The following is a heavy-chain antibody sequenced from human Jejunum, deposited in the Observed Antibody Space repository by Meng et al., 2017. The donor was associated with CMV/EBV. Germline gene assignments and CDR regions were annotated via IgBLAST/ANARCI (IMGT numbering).Heavy chain of an antibody. CDR1: GFTFITYA. Sequence: EVQLVGAGGGLVQPGGSLRLSCAASGFTFITYAMSWVRQAPGKGLEWVSHINSDGSDTNYADSVKGRFTISRDNAKNTLYLQMNSLRDEDTAVYYCARVEQEMCWGQGTLVTVFS. CDR2: INSDGSDT. CDR3: ARVEQEMC. J-gene: IGHJ4*02. V-gene: IGHV3-74*02. D-gene: IGHD1/OR15-1a*01.